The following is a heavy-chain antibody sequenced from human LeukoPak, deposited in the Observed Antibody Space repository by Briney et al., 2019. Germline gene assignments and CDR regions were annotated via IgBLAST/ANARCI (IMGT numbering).Heavy chain of an antibody. Sequence: SETLSLTCTVSGGSISSYYWSWIRQPPGKGLEWIGYIYYSGSTNYNPSLKSRVTISVDTSKNQFSLKLSSVTAADTAVYYCARLDVGVKQIDYWGQGTLVTVSS. J-gene: IGHJ4*02. CDR1: GGSISSYY. V-gene: IGHV4-59*08. CDR2: IYYSGST. CDR3: ARLDVGVKQIDY. D-gene: IGHD3-10*01.